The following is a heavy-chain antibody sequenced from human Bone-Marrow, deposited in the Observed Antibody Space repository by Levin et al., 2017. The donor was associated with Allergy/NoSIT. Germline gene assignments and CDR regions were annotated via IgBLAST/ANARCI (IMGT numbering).Heavy chain of an antibody. CDR1: GFTFSTYP. CDR2: ASKDGTET. D-gene: IGHD3-10*01. CDR3: AREESAAYFDH. V-gene: IGHV3-30*04. J-gene: IGHJ4*02. Sequence: PGESLKISCVASGFTFSTYPLHWVRQAPGKGLEWVALASKDGTETHYADSVTGRITISRDNSKNTLYLEMNSLRVEDTAVYYCAREESAAYFDHWGQGTLVTVSS.